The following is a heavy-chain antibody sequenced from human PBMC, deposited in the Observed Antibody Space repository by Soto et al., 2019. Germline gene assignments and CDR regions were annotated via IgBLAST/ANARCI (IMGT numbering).Heavy chain of an antibody. CDR3: AHFLYFSGGSCFPIDAFDI. J-gene: IGHJ3*02. CDR2: ISWEDDK. Sequence: QITLKESGPTLVKPTQTLTLTCTFSGFSLSTSGVGVGWIRQPPGKALEWLALISWEDDKRYSPSMTSRLTITKDTSKTQVVLTMTNMDPVDTATYSGAHFLYFSGGSCFPIDAFDIWGQGTMVTVSS. CDR1: GFSLSTSGVG. V-gene: IGHV2-5*02. D-gene: IGHD2-15*01.